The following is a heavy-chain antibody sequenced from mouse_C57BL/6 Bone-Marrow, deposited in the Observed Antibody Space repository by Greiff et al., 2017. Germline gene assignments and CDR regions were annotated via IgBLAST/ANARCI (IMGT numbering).Heavy chain of an antibody. Sequence: DVMLVESGGGLVQPGGSLSLSCAASGFTFTDYYMSWVRQPPGKALEWLGFIRNKANGYTTEYSASVKGRFTISRDNSQSILYLQMNALRAEDSATYYCAKGTTEGFAYWGQGTLVTVSA. V-gene: IGHV7-3*03. D-gene: IGHD1-1*01. CDR2: IRNKANGYTT. CDR3: AKGTTEGFAY. J-gene: IGHJ3*01. CDR1: GFTFTDYY.